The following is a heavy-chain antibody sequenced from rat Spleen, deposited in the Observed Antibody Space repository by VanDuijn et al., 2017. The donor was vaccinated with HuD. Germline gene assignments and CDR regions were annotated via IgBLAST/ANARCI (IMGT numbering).Heavy chain of an antibody. D-gene: IGHD1-10*01. Sequence: VQLKESGPGLVQPSQTLSLTCTVSGFSLMDYSVHWVRQPPGKGLEWVASISPSGGSTYYRDSVKGRFTVSRDNAKSTLYLQMDSLRSEDTATYYCAREGTTYFDYWGQGVMVTVSS. CDR1: GFSLMDYS. CDR2: ISPSGGST. CDR3: AREGTTYFDY. J-gene: IGHJ2*01. V-gene: IGHV5-19*01.